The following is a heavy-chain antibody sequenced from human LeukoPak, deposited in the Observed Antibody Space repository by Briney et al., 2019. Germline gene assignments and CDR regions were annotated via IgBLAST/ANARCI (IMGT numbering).Heavy chain of an antibody. Sequence: GSLRLSCSASGFTFSSYAMHWVRQAPGKGLEYVSAISSNGGSTYYADSVKGRFTISRDNSKNTLYLQMSSLRAEDTAVYYCVRNYYGSGSDVFNGFYPWGQGTLVTVSS. CDR3: VRNYYGSGSDVFNGFYP. CDR1: GFTFSSYA. CDR2: ISSNGGST. D-gene: IGHD3-10*01. J-gene: IGHJ5*02. V-gene: IGHV3-64D*06.